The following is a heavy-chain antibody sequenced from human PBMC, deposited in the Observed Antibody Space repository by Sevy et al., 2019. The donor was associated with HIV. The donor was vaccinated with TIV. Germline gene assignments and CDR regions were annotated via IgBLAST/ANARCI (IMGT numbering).Heavy chain of an antibody. CDR2: IYYNGNS. V-gene: IGHV4-31*03. CDR1: GGSISSDGYY. D-gene: IGHD2-2*01. Sequence: SETLSLTCTVSGGSISSDGYYWSWIRQHPGKGLEWIGYIYYNGNSDYNPSLKSRVAISVDTSKNQFSLRLSSVTAADTAVYYGARDSCTSPSCQHWGYYALDVWGQGTTVTVSS. CDR3: ARDSCTSPSCQHWGYYALDV. J-gene: IGHJ6*02.